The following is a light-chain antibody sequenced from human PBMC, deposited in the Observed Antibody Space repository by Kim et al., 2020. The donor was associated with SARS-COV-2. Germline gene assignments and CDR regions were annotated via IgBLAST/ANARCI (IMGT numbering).Light chain of an antibody. Sequence: SASVGDRVTIPCRASQLITARLAWYQQKPGRAPNLLIYKASSLESGVPSRFSGSGSGTDFTLTISNLQPDDFATYYCQQYHTSPYTFGQGTNLEI. V-gene: IGKV1-5*03. CDR1: QLITAR. J-gene: IGKJ2*01. CDR3: QQYHTSPYT. CDR2: KAS.